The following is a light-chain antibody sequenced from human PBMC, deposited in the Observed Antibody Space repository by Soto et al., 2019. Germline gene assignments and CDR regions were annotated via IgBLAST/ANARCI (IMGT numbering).Light chain of an antibody. V-gene: IGKV3-15*01. J-gene: IGKJ5*01. CDR2: GAS. Sequence: VLTQSPATLSVSPGERAPLSCRASQSVSSNLAWYHQNTGQAPSLLIYGASTRATGIPARFTAGGSGKDFTLPIRRLELEDFAVYSCQQLINWPITLGKGTHWRL. CDR3: QQLINWPIT. CDR1: QSVSSN.